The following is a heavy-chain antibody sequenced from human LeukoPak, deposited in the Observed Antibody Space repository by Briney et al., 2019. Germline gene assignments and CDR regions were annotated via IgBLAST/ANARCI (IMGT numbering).Heavy chain of an antibody. CDR2: IYYSGST. J-gene: IGHJ4*02. Sequence: PSETLSLTCTVSGGSISSYYWSWIRQPPGKGLEWIGYIYYSGSTNYNPSLKSRVTISVDTSKNQFSLKLSSVTAADTAVYYCARGGFLGYSYGPTPYFDYWGQGTLVTVSS. V-gene: IGHV4-59*01. CDR1: GGSISSYY. CDR3: ARGGFLGYSYGPTPYFDY. D-gene: IGHD5-18*01.